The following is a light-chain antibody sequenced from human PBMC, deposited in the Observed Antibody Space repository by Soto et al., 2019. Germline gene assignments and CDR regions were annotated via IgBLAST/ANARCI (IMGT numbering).Light chain of an antibody. J-gene: IGLJ2*01. V-gene: IGLV2-14*03. CDR1: SSDIGLNNY. Sequence: QSAPTQPASVSGSPGQSITISSTGTSSDIGLNNYVSWYQQHPGKAPALIIYAVTYRPSGVSSRFSGSKSGDTASLTISGLRTEDEADYYCPSHSDSRPVVFGGGTKVTVL. CDR2: AVT. CDR3: PSHSDSRPVV.